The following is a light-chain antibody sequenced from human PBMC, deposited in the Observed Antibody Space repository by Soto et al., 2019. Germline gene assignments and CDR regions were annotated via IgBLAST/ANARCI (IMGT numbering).Light chain of an antibody. Sequence: QSVLTQPASVSGSPGQSITLSCTGTSSDVGSYNLVSWYQQHPGKAPQLMIYEVSKRPSGISNRFSGSKSGNTASLTISGLQAEDEADYYCCSYAGSSTLVFGGGTQLTVL. CDR2: EVS. CDR1: SSDVGSYNL. V-gene: IGLV2-23*02. CDR3: CSYAGSSTLV. J-gene: IGLJ2*01.